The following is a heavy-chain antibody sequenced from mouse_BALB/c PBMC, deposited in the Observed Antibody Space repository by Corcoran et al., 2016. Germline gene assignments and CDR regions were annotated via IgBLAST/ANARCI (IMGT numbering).Heavy chain of an antibody. D-gene: IGHD1-2*01. Sequence: QIQLVQSGPELKKPGETVKISCKASGYTFTNYGMNWVKQAPGKGLKWMGWINTYTGEPTYADDFKGRFAFSLETSASTAYLQINNLKNEDTATYFCTTATRYYAMDYWGQGTSGTVSS. CDR2: INTYTGEP. J-gene: IGHJ4*01. V-gene: IGHV9-3-1*01. CDR3: TTATRYYAMDY. CDR1: GYTFTNYG.